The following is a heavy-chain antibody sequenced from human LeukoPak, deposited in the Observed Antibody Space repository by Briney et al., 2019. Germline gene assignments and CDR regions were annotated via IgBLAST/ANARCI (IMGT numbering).Heavy chain of an antibody. V-gene: IGHV4-59*01. D-gene: IGHD5-24*01. CDR1: GGSISSYY. Sequence: SETLSLTCTVSGGSISSYYWSWIRQPPGKGLEWIGYIYYSGSTNYNPSLKRRVTISVDTSKNQFSLKLSSVTAADTAVYYCARTYKSDGYNSYWYFDLWGRGTLVTVSS. J-gene: IGHJ2*01. CDR2: IYYSGST. CDR3: ARTYKSDGYNSYWYFDL.